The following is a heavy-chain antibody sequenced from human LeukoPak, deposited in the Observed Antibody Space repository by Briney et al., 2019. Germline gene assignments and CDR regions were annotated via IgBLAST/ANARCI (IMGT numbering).Heavy chain of an antibody. V-gene: IGHV5-51*01. D-gene: IGHD6-13*01. Sequence: GASLEISCKGPESRFISYWIGWARQLQGKGLEWMGIIHTGDFDNSSHTSLQGEVTISAAKSSRTAILQWRSLQATATPMFYCARQRVYSITGAGPAVLYYYYYIDVWGKGTSVTISS. CDR1: ESRFISYW. CDR2: IHTGDFDN. J-gene: IGHJ6*03. CDR3: ARQRVYSITGAGPAVLYYYYYIDV.